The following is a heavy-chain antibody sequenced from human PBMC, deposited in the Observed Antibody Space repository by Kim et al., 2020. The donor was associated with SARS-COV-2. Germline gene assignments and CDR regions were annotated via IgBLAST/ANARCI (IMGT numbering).Heavy chain of an antibody. J-gene: IGHJ6*02. CDR1: GYTFTSYA. CDR2: INTNTGNP. V-gene: IGHV7-4-1*02. Sequence: ASVKVSCKASGYTFTSYAMNWVRQAPGQGLEWMGWINTNTGNPTYAQGFTGRFVFSLDTSVSTAYLQISSLKAEDTAVYYCARENGLYYYDSSGYYSRYGMDGWGQGTTVTVSS. D-gene: IGHD3-22*01. CDR3: ARENGLYYYDSSGYYSRYGMDG.